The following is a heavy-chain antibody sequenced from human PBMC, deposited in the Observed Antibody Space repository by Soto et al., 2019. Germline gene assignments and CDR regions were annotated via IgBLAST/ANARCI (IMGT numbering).Heavy chain of an antibody. CDR1: GYTLTELS. CDR3: ATYHYYYGSGSYYGMDV. CDR2: FDPEDGET. D-gene: IGHD3-10*01. J-gene: IGHJ6*02. V-gene: IGHV1-24*01. Sequence: ASVKVSCKVSGYTLTELSMHWVRKAPGKGLEWMGGFDPEDGETIYAQKFQGRVTMTEDTSTDTAYMELSSLRSEDTAVYYCATYHYYYGSGSYYGMDVWGQGTTVTVSS.